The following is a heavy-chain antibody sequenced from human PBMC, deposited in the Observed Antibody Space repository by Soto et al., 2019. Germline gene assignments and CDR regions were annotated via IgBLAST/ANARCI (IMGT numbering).Heavy chain of an antibody. CDR1: GFTFSNAW. Sequence: GGSLRLSCAASGFTFSNAWMSWVRQAPGKGLEWVGRIKSKTDGGTTDYAAPVKGRFTISRDDSKNTLYLQMNSLKTEDTAVYYCTTGGAARSYYYYGMDVWGQGTTDTVSS. V-gene: IGHV3-15*01. D-gene: IGHD6-6*01. CDR2: IKSKTDGGTT. CDR3: TTGGAARSYYYYGMDV. J-gene: IGHJ6*02.